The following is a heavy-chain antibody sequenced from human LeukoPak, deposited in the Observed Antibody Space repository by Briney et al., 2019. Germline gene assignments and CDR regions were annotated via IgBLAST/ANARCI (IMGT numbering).Heavy chain of an antibody. Sequence: ASVKVSCKASGYTFTAYYMHWVRQAPGQGLEWMGWINPNSSGTNYVQKFQGRVTMTRDTSISTVYMELSTLRSDDTAVYYCARGGGYSYGFGYWGQGTLVTVSS. CDR3: ARGGGYSYGFGY. V-gene: IGHV1-2*02. CDR1: GYTFTAYY. D-gene: IGHD5-12*01. CDR2: INPNSSGT. J-gene: IGHJ4*02.